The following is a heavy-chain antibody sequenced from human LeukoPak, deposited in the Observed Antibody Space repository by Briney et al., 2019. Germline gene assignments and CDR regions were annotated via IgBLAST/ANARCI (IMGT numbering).Heavy chain of an antibody. CDR2: INPNSGGT. Sequence: GASVKVFCKASGYTFTGYYMHWVRQAPGQGLEWMGWINPNSGGTNYAQKFQGRVTMTRDTSISTGYMELTRLRFDDTAVYYCARDGSTVTSFDYWGQGTLVTVSS. CDR3: ARDGSTVTSFDY. CDR1: GYTFTGYY. V-gene: IGHV1-2*02. D-gene: IGHD4-17*01. J-gene: IGHJ4*02.